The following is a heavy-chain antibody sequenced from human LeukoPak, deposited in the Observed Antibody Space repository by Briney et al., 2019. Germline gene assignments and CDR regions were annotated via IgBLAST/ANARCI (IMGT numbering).Heavy chain of an antibody. V-gene: IGHV1-18*01. CDR3: ARDRRIEWELLNDY. CDR1: GYTFTSYG. D-gene: IGHD1-26*01. J-gene: IGHJ4*02. CDR2: ISAYNGNT. Sequence: ASVKVSCKASGYTFTSYGISWVRQAPGQGLEWMGWISAYNGNTNYAQKLQGRVTMTTDTSTSTAYMELRSLRSDDTAVYYCARDRRIEWELLNDYWGQGTLVTVSS.